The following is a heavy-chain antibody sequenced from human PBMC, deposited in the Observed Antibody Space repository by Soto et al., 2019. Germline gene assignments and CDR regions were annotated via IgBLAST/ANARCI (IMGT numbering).Heavy chain of an antibody. CDR2: ISGYNGNT. D-gene: IGHD6-19*01. Sequence: QVQLVQSGAEVKKPGASVTVSCKTSGYTFSNYGINWVRQAPGQGIEWMGWISGYNGNTNYAQTVQGRVTMTTDTSTGTVYMELRSLKSDDTAIYYCSRFIMVGGWFDPNYYHGMDGWGQGTTVTVSS. J-gene: IGHJ6*02. V-gene: IGHV1-18*01. CDR3: SRFIMVGGWFDPNYYHGMDG. CDR1: GYTFSNYG.